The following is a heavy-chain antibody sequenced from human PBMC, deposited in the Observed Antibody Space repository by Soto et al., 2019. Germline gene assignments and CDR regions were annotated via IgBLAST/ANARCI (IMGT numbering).Heavy chain of an antibody. V-gene: IGHV3-11*06. CDR3: ARSQALAFSYDTTGFFDL. Sequence: QVQLVESGGGLVKPGGSLRLSCAASGFTFSDYYMNWIRQAPGKGLEWVSYISSGSSYIKYADSVKGRFLISRDNAKNSLYLEMDSLRAEDTAVYYCARSQALAFSYDTTGFFDLWGQGTLVAFSS. CDR2: ISSGSSYI. D-gene: IGHD3-22*01. J-gene: IGHJ4*02. CDR1: GFTFSDYY.